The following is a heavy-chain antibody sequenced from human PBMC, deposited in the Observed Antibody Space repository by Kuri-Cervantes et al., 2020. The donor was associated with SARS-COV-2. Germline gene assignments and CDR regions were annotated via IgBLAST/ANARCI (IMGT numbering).Heavy chain of an antibody. V-gene: IGHV3-21*01. CDR1: GFTFSSYS. J-gene: IGHJ6*02. CDR2: ISSSSSYI. Sequence: GGSLRLSCAASGFTFSSYSMNWVRQAPGKGLEWVSSISSSSSYIYYADSVKGRSTISRDNAKNSLYLQMNSLRAEDTAVYCCARGGLGGQLVDGMDVWGQGTTVTVSS. D-gene: IGHD6-6*01. CDR3: ARGGLGGQLVDGMDV.